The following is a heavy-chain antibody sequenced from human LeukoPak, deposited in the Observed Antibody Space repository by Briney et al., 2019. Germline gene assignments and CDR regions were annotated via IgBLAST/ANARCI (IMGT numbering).Heavy chain of an antibody. CDR3: AKDRRGVIRGIISFYYYGVDV. V-gene: IGHV3-30*04. J-gene: IGHJ6*02. Sequence: GGSLGLSCAASGTTFSSYAMHWVRQAPGKGLGWVAVISYDGSNKYHADSVKGRFTISRDNSKNMVFLQMNSLRAEDTAVYYCAKDRRGVIRGIISFYYYGVDVWGQGTTVTVSS. CDR1: GTTFSSYA. D-gene: IGHD3-10*01. CDR2: ISYDGSNK.